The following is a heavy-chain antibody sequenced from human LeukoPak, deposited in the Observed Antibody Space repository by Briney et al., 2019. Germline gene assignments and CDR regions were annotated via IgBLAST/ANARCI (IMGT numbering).Heavy chain of an antibody. CDR2: MNPNSGNT. Sequence: GASVKVSCKASGYTFTSYDINWVRQATGQGLEWMGWMNPNSGNTGYAQKFQGRVTITRNTSISTAYMELSSLRSEDTAVYYCARGILKVERYDFWGGNNPFDYWGQGTLVTVSS. J-gene: IGHJ4*02. CDR1: GYTFTSYD. D-gene: IGHD3-3*01. CDR3: ARGILKVERYDFWGGNNPFDY. V-gene: IGHV1-8*03.